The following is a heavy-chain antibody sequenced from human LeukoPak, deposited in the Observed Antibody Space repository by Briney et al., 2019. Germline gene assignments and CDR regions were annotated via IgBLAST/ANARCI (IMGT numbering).Heavy chain of an antibody. CDR3: ARDRGDGYKAFDY. V-gene: IGHV1-69*13. CDR2: IIPIFGTA. D-gene: IGHD5-24*01. J-gene: IGHJ4*02. Sequence: GASVKVSCKASGYTFTGYYMHWVRQAPGQGLEWMGGIIPIFGTANYAQKFQGRVTITADESTSTAYMELSSLRSEDTAVYYCARDRGDGYKAFDYWGQGTLVTVSS. CDR1: GYTFTGYY.